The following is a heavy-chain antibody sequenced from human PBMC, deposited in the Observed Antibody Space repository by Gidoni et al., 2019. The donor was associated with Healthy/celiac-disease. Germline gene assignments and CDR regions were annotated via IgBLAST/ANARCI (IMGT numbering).Heavy chain of an antibody. J-gene: IGHJ4*02. CDR3: ATFYDFWSGYYGEYFDY. Sequence: EVQLVASGGGLVKPGGSLRLSCAASGSTFSSYCMNCVRQAPGKGLEWVSSIISSSSDIYYADSVKGRFTISRDNAKNSLYLQMNSLRAEDTAVYYCATFYDFWSGYYGEYFDYWGQGTLVTVSS. CDR1: GSTFSSYC. CDR2: IISSSSDI. V-gene: IGHV3-21*01. D-gene: IGHD3-3*01.